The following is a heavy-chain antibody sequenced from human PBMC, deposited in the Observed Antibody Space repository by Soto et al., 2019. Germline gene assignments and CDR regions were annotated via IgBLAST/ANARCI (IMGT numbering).Heavy chain of an antibody. Sequence: GVPLGNCCKASGDNCISLWVRWVRQMPGKGLEWLAKIDHSDSYTHLSPSFEGHVTISTDNSITTAYLQWSSLRASDTAIYYCARVYKNWFDSWAQGTMVTVSS. CDR1: GDNCISLW. J-gene: IGHJ5*01. D-gene: IGHD1-1*01. CDR2: IDHSDSYT. CDR3: ARVYKNWFDS. V-gene: IGHV5-10-1*01.